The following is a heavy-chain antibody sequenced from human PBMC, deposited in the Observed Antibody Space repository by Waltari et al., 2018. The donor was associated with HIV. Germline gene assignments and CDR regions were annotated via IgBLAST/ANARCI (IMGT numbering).Heavy chain of an antibody. CDR1: GFKFDYYA. Sequence: EVQLVESGGGLVQPGRSLRLSCAASGFKFDYYAMHWVRQPPGKGFEVVARISLHSIRRTDADTVRGRFTNSRDNAKKALYRQMDSLRPEDTALYYCTRGPMYNWFDPWGQGTLVTVSS. CDR3: TRGPMYNWFDP. D-gene: IGHD3-10*01. V-gene: IGHV3-9*01. CDR2: ISLHSIRR. J-gene: IGHJ5*02.